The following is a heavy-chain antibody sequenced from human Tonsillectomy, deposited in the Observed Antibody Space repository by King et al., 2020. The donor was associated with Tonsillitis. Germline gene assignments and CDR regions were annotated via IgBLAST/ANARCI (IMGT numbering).Heavy chain of an antibody. D-gene: IGHD3-9*01. Sequence: VQLVESGGGVVQPGRSLRLSCAASGFTFSSYGIHWVRQAPGKGLEWVAVIWFDGTNKYYADSVKGRFTISRDNSKNTLYLQMNSLRAEDTAVYYCARDGSISYYDILTADYAWGQGTLVTVSS. CDR3: ARDGSISYYDILTADYA. CDR2: IWFDGTNK. V-gene: IGHV3-33*08. J-gene: IGHJ4*02. CDR1: GFTFSSYG.